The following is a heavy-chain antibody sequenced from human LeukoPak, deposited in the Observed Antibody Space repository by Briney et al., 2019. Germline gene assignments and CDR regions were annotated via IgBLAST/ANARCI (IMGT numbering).Heavy chain of an antibody. D-gene: IGHD6-19*01. V-gene: IGHV3-30*03. Sequence: GGSLRLSCAASGFTFSSYGMHWVRQAPGKGLEWVAVISYDGSNKYYTDSVKGRFTISRDNSKNTLYLQMNSLRAEDTAVYYCARGPIAVAANDYWGQGTLVTVSS. J-gene: IGHJ4*02. CDR1: GFTFSSYG. CDR3: ARGPIAVAANDY. CDR2: ISYDGSNK.